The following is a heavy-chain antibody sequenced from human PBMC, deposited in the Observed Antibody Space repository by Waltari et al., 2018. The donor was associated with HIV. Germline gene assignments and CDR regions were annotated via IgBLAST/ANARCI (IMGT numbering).Heavy chain of an antibody. J-gene: IGHJ4*02. CDR1: GFTFSSYG. CDR3: ARDAGFGELSNFDY. CDR2: IWFDGINK. V-gene: IGHV3-33*01. D-gene: IGHD3-10*01. Sequence: QVQLVESGGGVVQPGKSLRLSCAASGFTFSSYGMHWVRQAPGKGLEWVAVIWFDGINKYYADSVKGRFTISRDNSKNTLSLQMNSLRAEDTAVYYCARDAGFGELSNFDYWGQGTLVTVSS.